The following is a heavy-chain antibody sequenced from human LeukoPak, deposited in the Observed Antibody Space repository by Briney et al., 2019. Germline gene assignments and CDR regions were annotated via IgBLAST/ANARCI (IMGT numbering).Heavy chain of an antibody. J-gene: IGHJ4*02. CDR2: IKQDGNEK. CDR3: ARDPFPLVTNFGVLSYFDY. D-gene: IGHD3-3*01. Sequence: GGSLRLSCAASGFTFSSYYMSWVRQAPGKGLEWVANIKQDGNEKYYVDSVNGRFTISRDNAKNSLFLQMNTLRAEDTAVYYCARDPFPLVTNFGVLSYFDYWGQGTLVTVSS. V-gene: IGHV3-7*01. CDR1: GFTFSSYY.